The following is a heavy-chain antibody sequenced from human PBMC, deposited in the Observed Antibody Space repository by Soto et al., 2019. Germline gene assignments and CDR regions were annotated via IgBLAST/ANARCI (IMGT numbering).Heavy chain of an antibody. CDR3: ARLTAYDSSVYYCS. Sequence: EVQLVEAGGGLVKPGGSLRLSCEASGFTFSSYSMNWVRQAPGKGLEWVSSISSSSSYIYYADSVKGRFTISRDNAKNSLYLQMNSLRAEDTAVYYCARLTAYDSSVYYCSWGQGTLVTVSS. CDR1: GFTFSSYS. V-gene: IGHV3-21*01. CDR2: ISSSSSYI. D-gene: IGHD3-22*01. J-gene: IGHJ5*02.